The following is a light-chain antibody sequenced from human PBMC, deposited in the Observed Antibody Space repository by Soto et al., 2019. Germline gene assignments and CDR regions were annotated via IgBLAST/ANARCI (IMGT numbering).Light chain of an antibody. Sequence: DIVLTQSPDSLAVPLGETATIACKSDRTLLSTSNTKNHLSWFQQKPGRPPTLLISWASARQSGVPDRFTGTGSATDFRLTISNLQAEDVAVYFCQQSYSTPSFGQGTKV. V-gene: IGKV4-1*01. CDR3: QQSYSTPS. CDR1: RTLLSTSNTKNH. CDR2: WAS. J-gene: IGKJ1*01.